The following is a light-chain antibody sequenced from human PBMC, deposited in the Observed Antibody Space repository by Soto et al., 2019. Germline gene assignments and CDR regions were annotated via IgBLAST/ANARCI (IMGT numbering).Light chain of an antibody. V-gene: IGLV2-14*01. CDR2: EVT. J-gene: IGLJ1*01. Sequence: QSVLTQPPSASGSPGQSVTISCTGTSGDVGAYNYVSWYQQHPGKAPQLMIFEVTKRPSGVSSRFSGSKSGNTASLTISGLQSEDEADYFCNSYTTSSTYVFGSGTKVTVL. CDR3: NSYTTSSTYV. CDR1: SGDVGAYNY.